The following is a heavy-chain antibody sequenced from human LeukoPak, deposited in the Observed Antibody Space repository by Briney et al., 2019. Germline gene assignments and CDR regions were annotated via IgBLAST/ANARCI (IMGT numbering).Heavy chain of an antibody. CDR3: ARGANLDIAAAGPGRDYYYFYYYMDV. CDR2: INHSGST. V-gene: IGHV4-34*01. CDR1: GGSFSGYY. Sequence: SETLSLTCAVYGGSFSGYYWSWIRQPPGKGLEWIGEINHSGSTNYNPSLKSRVTISVDTSKNQFSLKLSSVTAADTAVYYCARGANLDIAAAGPGRDYYYFYYYMDVWGKGTTVTVSS. J-gene: IGHJ6*03. D-gene: IGHD6-13*01.